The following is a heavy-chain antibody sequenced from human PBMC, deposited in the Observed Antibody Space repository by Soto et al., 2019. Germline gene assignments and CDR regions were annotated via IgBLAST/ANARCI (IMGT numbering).Heavy chain of an antibody. CDR1: GFTFSSYS. J-gene: IGHJ4*02. CDR2: ISSSSSYI. CDR3: GTNRRTTAAGRGYPDY. D-gene: IGHD6-13*01. V-gene: IGHV3-21*01. Sequence: GEFLRLSCAASGFTFSSYSMNWVRQAPGKGLEWVSSISSSSSYIYYADSVKGRFTISRDNAKNSLYLQMNSLRAEDTAVYYCGTNRRTTAAGRGYPDYWGQGTLVTVSS.